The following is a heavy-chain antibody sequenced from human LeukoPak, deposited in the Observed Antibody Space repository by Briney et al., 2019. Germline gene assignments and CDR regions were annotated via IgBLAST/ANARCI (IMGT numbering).Heavy chain of an antibody. CDR3: SRAAYYGSGRRPPRLDAFDI. J-gene: IGHJ3*02. CDR2: IYYSGST. CDR1: GGPISSYY. D-gene: IGHD3-10*01. V-gene: IGHV4-59*01. Sequence: SETLSLIRTVSGGPISSYYWRWIRQPPGKGLEGSGYIYYSGSTNYNPYLKSRVTHAVNTSKNQFSLRLSAVTAAHTGRYFFSRAAYYGSGRRPPRLDAFDIWGQGTMVTVSS.